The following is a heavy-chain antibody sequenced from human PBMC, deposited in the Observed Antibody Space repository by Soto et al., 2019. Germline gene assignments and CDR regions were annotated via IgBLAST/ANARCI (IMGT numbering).Heavy chain of an antibody. J-gene: IGHJ2*01. D-gene: IGHD6-19*01. CDR3: ARPSSDSSNWYFDL. CDR2: ISHSNTYI. Sequence: GGSLRLSCAASGFTFSRYTMNWVRQAPGKGLEWVSSISHSNTYIYYADSVKGRFTISRDNAKNSLYRQVNSLGDEDTAVYYCARPSSDSSNWYFDLWGRGTLVTVSS. V-gene: IGHV3-21*01. CDR1: GFTFSRYT.